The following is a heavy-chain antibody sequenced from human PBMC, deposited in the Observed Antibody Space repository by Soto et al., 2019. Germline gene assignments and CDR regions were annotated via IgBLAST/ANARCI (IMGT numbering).Heavy chain of an antibody. Sequence: EVQLVESGGGLFQPGGSLRLSCAVSGITFRSYWMHWIRQAPGKGLVWVSHINSDASIINYADTVKGRLTISRDNASNTLYLQLNSLRVDETAFYYCASDAAAGLKFWGQGTLVTVSS. CDR2: INSDASII. V-gene: IGHV3-74*01. CDR3: ASDAAAGLKF. J-gene: IGHJ4*02. CDR1: GITFRSYW. D-gene: IGHD6-13*01.